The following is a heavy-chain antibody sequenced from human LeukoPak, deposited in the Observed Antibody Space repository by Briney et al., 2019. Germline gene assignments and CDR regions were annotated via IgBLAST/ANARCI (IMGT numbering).Heavy chain of an antibody. V-gene: IGHV4-34*01. CDR1: GGSFSGYY. D-gene: IGHD3-22*01. Sequence: SETLSLTCAVYGGSFSGYYWSWIRQPPGKGLEWIGEINHSGSTNYNPSLKSRVTISVDTSKNQFSLKLSSVTAADTAVYYCAGGDRSVTYGRKQDCRGDYWGQGTLVTVSS. CDR2: INHSGST. J-gene: IGHJ4*02. CDR3: AGGDRSVTYGRKQDCRGDY.